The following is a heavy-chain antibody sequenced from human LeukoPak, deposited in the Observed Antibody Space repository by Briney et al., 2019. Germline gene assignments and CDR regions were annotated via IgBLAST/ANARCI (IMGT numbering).Heavy chain of an antibody. CDR1: GFTFSSYG. CDR2: ISGSGGST. CDR3: AKDGWELPTEPLFDY. Sequence: HAGGSLRLSCAASGFTFSSYGMSWVRQAPGKGLEWVSAISGSGGSTYYADSVKGRFTISRDNSKNTLYLQMNSLRAEDTAVYYCAKDGWELPTEPLFDYWGQGTLVTVSS. V-gene: IGHV3-23*01. D-gene: IGHD1-26*01. J-gene: IGHJ4*02.